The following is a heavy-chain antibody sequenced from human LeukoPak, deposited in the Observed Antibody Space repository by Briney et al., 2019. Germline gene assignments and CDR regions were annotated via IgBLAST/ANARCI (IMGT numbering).Heavy chain of an antibody. CDR1: GYSFTSYW. D-gene: IGHD6-13*01. J-gene: IGHJ3*02. CDR3: AAPGYSSSWYSDAFDI. Sequence: GESLKISCKGSGYSFTSYWIGWVRQMPGKGLEWMGIIYPGDSDTRYSPSFQGQVTISADKSISTAYLQWSSLKASDTAMYYCAAPGYSSSWYSDAFDIWGQGTMVTVSS. CDR2: IYPGDSDT. V-gene: IGHV5-51*01.